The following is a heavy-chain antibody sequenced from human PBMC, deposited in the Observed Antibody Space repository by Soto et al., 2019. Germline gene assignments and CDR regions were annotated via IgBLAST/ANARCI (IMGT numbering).Heavy chain of an antibody. CDR1: GGSISSYY. J-gene: IGHJ3*02. V-gene: IGHV4-59*01. CDR2: IYYSGST. CDR3: ARSLDGQERDSFDI. Sequence: SETLSLTCTVSGGSISSYYWSWIRQPPGKGLEWIGYIYYSGSTNYNPSLKSRVTISVDTSKNQFSLKLSSVTAADTAVYYCARSLDGQERDSFDIWGQGTLVTVSS.